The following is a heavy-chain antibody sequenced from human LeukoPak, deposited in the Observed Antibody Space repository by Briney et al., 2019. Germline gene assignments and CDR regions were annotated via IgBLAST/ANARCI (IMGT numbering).Heavy chain of an antibody. J-gene: IGHJ4*02. D-gene: IGHD2-2*02. CDR1: GGSFSGYY. CDR2: INHSGST. CDR3: ARVRYCSSTSCYRYYFDY. V-gene: IGHV4-34*01. Sequence: PSETLSLTCAVYGGSFSGYYWSWIRQSPGKGLEWIGEINHSGSTNYNPSLKSRVTISVDTSKNQFSLKLSSVTAADTAVYYCARVRYCSSTSCYRYYFDYWGQGTLVTVSS.